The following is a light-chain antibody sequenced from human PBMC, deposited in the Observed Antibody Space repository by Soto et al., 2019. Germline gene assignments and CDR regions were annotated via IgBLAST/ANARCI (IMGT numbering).Light chain of an antibody. V-gene: IGKV3-20*01. CDR1: QNINSRY. J-gene: IGKJ3*01. CDR3: HEFGSSPGFT. CDR2: GAS. Sequence: EIGLTQSPGTLSLSPGERATLSCRASQNINSRYLAWYQQKPGQAPRLLIHGASSRATGIPDRFSGSGSRTDFPLTISRLEPEDFAVYYFHEFGSSPGFTFGPGTKVDIK.